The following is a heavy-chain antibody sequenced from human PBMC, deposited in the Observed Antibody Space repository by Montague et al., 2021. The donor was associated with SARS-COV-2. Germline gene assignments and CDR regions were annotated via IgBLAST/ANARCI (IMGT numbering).Heavy chain of an antibody. Sequence: SLRLSWAASGFIFSNFAFHWVRQAPGKGLEWVAIITYDGIDKFYADSVKGRFTISRDNSKNTLYLRLNSLTPEDTAVYYCAHGGYSYAYWGQGTLVTVSS. CDR3: AHGGYSYAY. J-gene: IGHJ4*02. CDR1: GFIFSNFA. CDR2: ITYDGIDK. V-gene: IGHV3-30*04. D-gene: IGHD5-12*01.